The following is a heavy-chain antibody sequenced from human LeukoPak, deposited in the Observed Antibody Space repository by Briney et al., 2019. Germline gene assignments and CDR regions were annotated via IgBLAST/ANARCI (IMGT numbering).Heavy chain of an antibody. J-gene: IGHJ4*02. CDR2: IYYSGST. Sequence: SETLSLTCTVSGGSISSYYWSWIRQPPGKGLEWIGYIYYSGSTNYNPSLKSRVTISVDTSKNRFSLKLSSVTAADTAVYYCARERVSSSWSYYFDYWGQGTLVTVSS. CDR1: GGSISSYY. CDR3: ARERVSSSWSYYFDY. V-gene: IGHV4-59*01. D-gene: IGHD6-13*01.